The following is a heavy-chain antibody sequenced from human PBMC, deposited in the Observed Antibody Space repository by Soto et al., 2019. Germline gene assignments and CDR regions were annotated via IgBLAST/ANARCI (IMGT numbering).Heavy chain of an antibody. CDR1: GYSFTTYG. CDR3: AREGSRPYYYYGMDV. J-gene: IGHJ6*02. D-gene: IGHD2-15*01. Sequence: QVPLVQSGAEVKKPGASVKVSCKASGYSFTTYGIAWVRQAPGQGLEWMGWISTYNGDTDYAQNLQGRVIMTTDTSTTTAYMELRSLRSDATAVYYCAREGSRPYYYYGMDVWGQGTTVSVSS. CDR2: ISTYNGDT. V-gene: IGHV1-18*01.